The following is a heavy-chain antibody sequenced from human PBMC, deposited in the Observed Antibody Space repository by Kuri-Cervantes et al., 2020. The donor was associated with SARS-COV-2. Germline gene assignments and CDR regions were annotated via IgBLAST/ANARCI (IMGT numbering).Heavy chain of an antibody. J-gene: IGHJ3*02. Sequence: GESLKISCAASGFTFSSYAMHWVRQAPGKGLEWVAVISYDGSNKYYADSVKGRFTISRDNSKNTLYLQMNSLRAEDTAVYYCAREGAAPNDAFDTWGQGTMVTVSS. CDR2: ISYDGSNK. D-gene: IGHD3-16*01. V-gene: IGHV3-30-3*01. CDR1: GFTFSSYA. CDR3: AREGAAPNDAFDT.